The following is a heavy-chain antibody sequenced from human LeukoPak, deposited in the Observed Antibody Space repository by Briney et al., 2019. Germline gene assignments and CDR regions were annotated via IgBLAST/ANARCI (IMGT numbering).Heavy chain of an antibody. CDR3: ARERTASGWVDY. Sequence: SETLSLTCTVSGGSISSSSYYWGWIRQPPGKGLEWIGSIYYSGSTYYNPSLKSRVTISGDTSKNQFSLKLSSVTAADTAVYYCARERTASGWVDYWGQGTLVTVSS. V-gene: IGHV4-39*01. CDR1: GGSISSSSYY. J-gene: IGHJ4*02. D-gene: IGHD6-19*01. CDR2: IYYSGST.